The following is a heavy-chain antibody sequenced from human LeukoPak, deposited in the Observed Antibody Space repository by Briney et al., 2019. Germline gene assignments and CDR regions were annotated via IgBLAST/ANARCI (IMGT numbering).Heavy chain of an antibody. CDR2: IIPILGIA. Sequence: VKVSCKASGGTFSSYAISWVRQAPGQGLEWMGRIIPILGIANYAQKFQGRVTITADKSTSTAYMELSSLRSEDTAVYYCARDYYDSSGYLSSDYWGQGTLVTVSS. D-gene: IGHD3-22*01. V-gene: IGHV1-69*04. CDR3: ARDYYDSSGYLSSDY. CDR1: GGTFSSYA. J-gene: IGHJ4*02.